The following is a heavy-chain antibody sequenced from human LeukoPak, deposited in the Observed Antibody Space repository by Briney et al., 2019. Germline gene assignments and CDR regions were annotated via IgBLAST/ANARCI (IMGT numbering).Heavy chain of an antibody. CDR1: GFTFSSYW. D-gene: IGHD1-1*01. Sequence: PGGSLRLSCAASGFTFSSYWMSWVRQAPGKGLEWVAVISYDGSYKYYADSVKGRFTASRDNSKNTLYLQMNSLRAEDTAVYYCAKDTTLHYFDYWGQGTLVTVSS. CDR3: AKDTTLHYFDY. V-gene: IGHV3-30*18. J-gene: IGHJ4*02. CDR2: ISYDGSYK.